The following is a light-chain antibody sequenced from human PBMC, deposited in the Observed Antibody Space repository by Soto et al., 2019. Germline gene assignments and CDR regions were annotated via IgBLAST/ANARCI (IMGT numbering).Light chain of an antibody. CDR3: TSYATVSTLYV. Sequence: QSVLTQPASVSASPGQSITISCAGTSSDVGRFNYVSWYQQYPGKAPKLIIYDVVKRPPGISNRFSGSKSGNTASLTISGLQAEDEADYYCTSYATVSTLYVFGTGTKVTVL. V-gene: IGLV2-14*03. J-gene: IGLJ1*01. CDR1: SSDVGRFNY. CDR2: DVV.